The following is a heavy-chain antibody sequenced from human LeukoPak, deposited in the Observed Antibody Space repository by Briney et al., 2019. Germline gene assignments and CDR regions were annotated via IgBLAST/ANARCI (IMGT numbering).Heavy chain of an antibody. CDR1: GCSISNYY. V-gene: IGHV4-59*01. J-gene: IGHJ4*02. CDR3: ARETYYYASSQLRIFDS. D-gene: IGHD3-22*01. CDR2: IYYSGST. Sequence: SETLSLTCTVSGCSISNYYWSWIRQPPGNGLEWIGYIYYSGSTNYNPSLKSRVTISVDTSKNQFSLKLRSVTAADTAVYFCARETYYYASSQLRIFDSWGQGTLVTVSS.